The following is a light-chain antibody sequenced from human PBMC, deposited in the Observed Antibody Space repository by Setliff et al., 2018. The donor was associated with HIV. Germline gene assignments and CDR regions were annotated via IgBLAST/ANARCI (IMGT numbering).Light chain of an antibody. Sequence: QSVLTQPASVSGPPGQSITISCTGTSSDVGRYNLVSWYQQHPGKAPKLMIYQATKRPSGVSNRFSGSKSGNTASLTISGLQAEDEADYYCCSNTGSNTYVFGTGTKVTV. V-gene: IGLV2-23*01. CDR2: QAT. CDR3: CSNTGSNTYV. J-gene: IGLJ1*01. CDR1: SSDVGRYNL.